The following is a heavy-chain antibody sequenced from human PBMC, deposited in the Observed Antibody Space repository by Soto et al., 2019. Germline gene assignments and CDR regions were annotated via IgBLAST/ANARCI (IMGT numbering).Heavy chain of an antibody. CDR2: IYYSGGT. D-gene: IGHD2-15*01. V-gene: IGHV4-39*01. Sequence: QLQLQESGPGLVKPSETLSLTCTVSGGSISSSSYYWGWIRQPPGKGLEWIGGIYYSGGTYYNPYFKSRVTISVDTSKNQFSLKLSSVTAADTAVYYCAIQAVVVAAFNWFDPWGQGTLVTVSS. CDR1: GGSISSSSYY. CDR3: AIQAVVVAAFNWFDP. J-gene: IGHJ5*02.